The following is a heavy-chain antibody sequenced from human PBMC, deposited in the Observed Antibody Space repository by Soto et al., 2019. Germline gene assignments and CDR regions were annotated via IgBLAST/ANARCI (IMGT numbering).Heavy chain of an antibody. D-gene: IGHD2-8*01. CDR3: ARDLVLLSAGSRGPFVYGLRGGY. CDR1: GYTFTSYG. CDR2: ISAYNGNT. J-gene: IGHJ4*02. V-gene: IGHV1-18*01. Sequence: QVQLVQSGAEVKKPGASVKVSCKASGYTFTSYGISWVRQAPGQGLEWMGWISAYNGNTNYAQKLQGRVTMTTDTSTSTAYMELRSLRSDDTAVYYCARDLVLLSAGSRGPFVYGLRGGYWGQGTLVTVSS.